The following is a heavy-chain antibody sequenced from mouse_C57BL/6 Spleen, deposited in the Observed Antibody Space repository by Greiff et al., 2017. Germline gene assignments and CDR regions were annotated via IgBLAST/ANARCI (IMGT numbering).Heavy chain of an antibody. CDR2: IGREGGGT. D-gene: IGHD2-3*01. Sequence: VQLVESGAGLVRPGASLTLSCTASGFTFTNYEMHWVRQTPVNGLEWIGAIGREGGGTSYEENVKGRAILSADTSCSPVYMQLRSLTSEDSAVYYCTDADYDDPFADWGQGTLVTVSA. V-gene: IGHV1-15*01. CDR1: GFTFTNYE. CDR3: TDADYDDPFAD. J-gene: IGHJ3*01.